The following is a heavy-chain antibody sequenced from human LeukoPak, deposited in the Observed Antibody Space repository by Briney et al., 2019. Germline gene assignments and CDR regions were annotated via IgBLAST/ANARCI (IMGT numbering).Heavy chain of an antibody. CDR1: GFTFSNYA. D-gene: IGHD3-22*01. V-gene: IGHV3-23*01. CDR3: AKYGDESSGHYSD. CDR2: ISGSGGST. J-gene: IGHJ4*02. Sequence: GGSLRLSCAASGFTFSNYAMSWVRQAPGKGLEWVSAISGSGGSTYYADSVKGRFTISRDNSKNTLYLQMNSLRAEDTAVYYCAKYGDESSGHYSDWGQGTLVTVSS.